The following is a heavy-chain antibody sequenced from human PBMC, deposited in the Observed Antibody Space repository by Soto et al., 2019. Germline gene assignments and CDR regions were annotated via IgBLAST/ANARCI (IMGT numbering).Heavy chain of an antibody. J-gene: IGHJ5*01. CDR1: GDSISSSSYY. CDR3: ARGGFYCRGVSSYLEF. Sequence: ETLSLTCTVSGDSISSSSYYWGWILHPPGRGLEWIGSRYYRVSTYYNPSLKSRVTITVDTSKNQFSLKLSSVTAADTAVYYCARGGFYCRGVSSYLEFWGLGTPETV. CDR2: RYYRVST. V-gene: IGHV4-39*01. D-gene: IGHD2-15*01.